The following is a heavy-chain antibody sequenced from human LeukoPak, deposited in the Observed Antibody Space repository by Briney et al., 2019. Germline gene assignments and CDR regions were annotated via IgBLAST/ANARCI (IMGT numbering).Heavy chain of an antibody. D-gene: IGHD6-6*01. CDR3: VREYSSSSGRAFNI. CDR1: GFTFSSYW. Sequence: GGSLRLSCAASGFTFSSYWMHWVRQAPGKGLVWVSRISTDGSSTNSADSVKGRFTISRDNAKNTLYLQMNSLRAEDTAVYYCVREYSSSSGRAFNIWGQGTMVTVSP. J-gene: IGHJ3*02. V-gene: IGHV3-74*01. CDR2: ISTDGSST.